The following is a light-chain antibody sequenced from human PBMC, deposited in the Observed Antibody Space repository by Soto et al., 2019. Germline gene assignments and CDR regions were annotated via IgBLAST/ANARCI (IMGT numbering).Light chain of an antibody. Sequence: DIPMTQSPSSLSVSLGDRVTIICRASQGVSSDLAWFQQKPGKAPKSLIYAASSLHSGVPSRFSGSGFGTDFTLTISSLQPEDFATYYCQQYNNVPYTFGQGTKV. V-gene: IGKV1-16*01. CDR1: QGVSSD. CDR2: AAS. J-gene: IGKJ2*01. CDR3: QQYNNVPYT.